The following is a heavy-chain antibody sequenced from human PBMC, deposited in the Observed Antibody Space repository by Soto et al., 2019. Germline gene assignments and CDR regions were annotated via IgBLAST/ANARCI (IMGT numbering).Heavy chain of an antibody. Sequence: QVQLQESGPGLVKPSQTLSLTCTVSGGSISSGGYYWSWIRQHPGKGLEWIGYIYYSGSTYYNPSLKSRVTISVDTSKNQFSLKLSSVTAADTAVYYCARDTGEELWPAAFIRGWYFDLWGRGTLVTVSS. CDR2: IYYSGST. CDR3: ARDTGEELWPAAFIRGWYFDL. D-gene: IGHD5-18*01. J-gene: IGHJ2*01. CDR1: GGSISSGGYY. V-gene: IGHV4-31*03.